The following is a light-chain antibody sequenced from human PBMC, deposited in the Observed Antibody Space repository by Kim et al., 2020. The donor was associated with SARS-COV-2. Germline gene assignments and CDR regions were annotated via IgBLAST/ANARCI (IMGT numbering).Light chain of an antibody. CDR1: RLENKY. V-gene: IGLV3-1*01. J-gene: IGLJ2*01. CDR3: QAWDSDTVI. CDR2: QNN. Sequence: SVSPGQTAPNTCYEDRLENKYVSWYQQRAGQSPVLLIYQNNKRPSGIPERFSGSNSGNTATLTISGTQAVDEAQYYCQAWDSDTVIFGRGTRLTVL.